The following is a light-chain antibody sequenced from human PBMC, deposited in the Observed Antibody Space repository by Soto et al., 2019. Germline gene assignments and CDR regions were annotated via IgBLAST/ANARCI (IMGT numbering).Light chain of an antibody. CDR3: ASWDDTLNAWV. CDR2: NYA. V-gene: IGLV1-44*01. CDR1: SSNIGSNS. J-gene: IGLJ3*02. Sequence: QPVLTQPPSASGTPGQRVTISCSGSSSNIGSNSANWYQQFPGSAPKLLIYNYAQRPSGAPDRFSGSKSGTSASLAISGLQADDEAVYYCASWDDTLNAWVFGGGTKLTVL.